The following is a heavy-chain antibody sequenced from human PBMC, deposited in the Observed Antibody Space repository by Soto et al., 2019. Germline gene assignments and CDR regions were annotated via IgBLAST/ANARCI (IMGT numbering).Heavy chain of an antibody. CDR1: GYSFTSYW. CDR3: ARQIAPRGYSDGFLDY. V-gene: IGHV5-51*01. CDR2: IYHGDSDT. J-gene: IGHJ4*02. D-gene: IGHD5-18*01. Sequence: GESLKISCTGSGYSFTSYWIRWVRQMPGKGLEWMGIIYHGDSDTRYSPSFQGQVTISADKAISTAYLQWSSLKASDTAMYYCARQIAPRGYSDGFLDYWGQGTLVTVSS.